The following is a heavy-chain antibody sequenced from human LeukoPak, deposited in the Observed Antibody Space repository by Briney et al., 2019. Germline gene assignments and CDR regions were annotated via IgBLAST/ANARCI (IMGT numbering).Heavy chain of an antibody. V-gene: IGHV3-23*01. CDR2: ISGSGDNT. CDR3: ARRITVAGIIFDY. D-gene: IGHD6-19*01. Sequence: QAGGSLRLSCAASGFTFSSYAMTWVRQAPGKGLEWVSAISGSGDNTYHADSVKGRFTISRDNSKNTLYLQMNSLRVEDTAVYYCARRITVAGIIFDYWGQGTLVTVSS. J-gene: IGHJ4*02. CDR1: GFTFSSYA.